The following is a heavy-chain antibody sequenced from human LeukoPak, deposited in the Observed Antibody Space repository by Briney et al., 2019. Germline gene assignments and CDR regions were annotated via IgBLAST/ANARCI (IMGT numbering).Heavy chain of an antibody. CDR1: GGSISSSRYY. J-gene: IGHJ5*02. D-gene: IGHD3-22*01. V-gene: IGHV4-39*01. Sequence: SETLSLTCTVSGGSISSSRYYWGWIRQPPGKGLEWIGSIYYSGSTYYNPSLKRRVTISVDTSKNQFSLKLSSVTAADTAVYYCARPYDSSAYYWFDPWGQGTLVTVSS. CDR3: ARPYDSSAYYWFDP. CDR2: IYYSGST.